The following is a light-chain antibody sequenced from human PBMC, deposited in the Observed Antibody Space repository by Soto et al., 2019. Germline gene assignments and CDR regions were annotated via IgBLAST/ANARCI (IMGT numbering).Light chain of an antibody. V-gene: IGLV3-21*04. CDR3: QVWDIMTDNYV. CDR2: YDS. CDR1: NIGNKR. Sequence: SYELTQPPSVSVAPEKTATITCGGNNIGNKRVHWYRQKPGQAPVLLIYYDSDRPSGIPERFSGSNSENTATLTISRVEAGDEADYYCQVWDIMTDNYVFGSGTKLTVL. J-gene: IGLJ1*01.